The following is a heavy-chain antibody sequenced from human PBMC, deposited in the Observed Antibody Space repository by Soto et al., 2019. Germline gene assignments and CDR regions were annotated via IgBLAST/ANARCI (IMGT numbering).Heavy chain of an antibody. Sequence: TLSLPCIISGDSTSNYYCSWIRQSPGEGLEWIGYISYSGTTNYKPSLKSRVTISVDTSTDQLSLKVTSVTAADTAMYYGAGRRGKRGTPFEDWGQGTQVTV. V-gene: IGHV4-59*01. CDR2: ISYSGTT. CDR1: GDSTSNYY. CDR3: AGRRGKRGTPFED. D-gene: IGHD1-1*01. J-gene: IGHJ4*02.